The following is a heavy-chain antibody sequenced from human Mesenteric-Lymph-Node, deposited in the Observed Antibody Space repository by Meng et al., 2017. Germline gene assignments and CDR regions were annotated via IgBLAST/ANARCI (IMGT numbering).Heavy chain of an antibody. V-gene: IGHV3-30*18. CDR2: ISYDGNKK. J-gene: IGHJ4*02. CDR1: GFPFRSSG. D-gene: IGHD2-15*01. Sequence: QVQLVESGGGVVQSGRSLRLSCAASGFPFRSSGMHWVRQAPGKGLEWVALISYDGNKKYYGDSVKGRFTISRDISKNTLYLQMNSLRPEDTAVYFCAKSLEAAATGFDYWGQGTLVTVSS. CDR3: AKSLEAAATGFDY.